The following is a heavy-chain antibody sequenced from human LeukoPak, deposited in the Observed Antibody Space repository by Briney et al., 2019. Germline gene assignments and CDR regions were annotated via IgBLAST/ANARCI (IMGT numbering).Heavy chain of an antibody. Sequence: GGSLRLSCAASGFTLSSYWMHWVRHVPGKGLVWVSRISSDGSNTDYADSVKGRLTIYRDNVKNTLYLQMDSLRAEDTAVYFCTRTGSAWYNWYFDLWGRGTRVTVSS. CDR1: GFTLSSYW. D-gene: IGHD6-13*01. CDR2: ISSDGSNT. J-gene: IGHJ2*01. CDR3: TRTGSAWYNWYFDL. V-gene: IGHV3-74*01.